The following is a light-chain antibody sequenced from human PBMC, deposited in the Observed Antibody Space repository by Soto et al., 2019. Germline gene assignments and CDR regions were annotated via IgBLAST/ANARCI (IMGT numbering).Light chain of an antibody. Sequence: DLQMTQSPSSVSASVGDRVTITCRASQGISRWLAWYQQKPGKAPKLLIYAASNLQSGVPSRFSGSGSGTDFTLTISSLQPEDFATYYCQQANSFPLTFGQGTRLEIK. CDR2: AAS. CDR3: QQANSFPLT. V-gene: IGKV1D-12*01. J-gene: IGKJ5*01. CDR1: QGISRW.